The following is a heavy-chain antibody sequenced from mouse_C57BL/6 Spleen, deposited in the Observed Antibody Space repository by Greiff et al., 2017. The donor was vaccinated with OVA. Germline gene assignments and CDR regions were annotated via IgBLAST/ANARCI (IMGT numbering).Heavy chain of an antibody. CDR2: INPNNGGT. CDR1: GYTFTDYN. CDR3: ARGYDYDRYYAMDY. D-gene: IGHD2-4*01. Sequence: VQLQQSGPELVKPGASVKMSCKASGYTFTDYNMHWVKQSHGKSLEWIGYINPNNGGTSYNQKFKGKATLTVNKSSSTAYMELRSLTPEDSAVYYCARGYDYDRYYAMDYWGQGTSVTVSS. V-gene: IGHV1-22*01. J-gene: IGHJ4*01.